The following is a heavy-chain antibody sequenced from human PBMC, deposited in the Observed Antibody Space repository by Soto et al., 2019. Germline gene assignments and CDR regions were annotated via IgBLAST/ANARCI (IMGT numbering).Heavy chain of an antibody. J-gene: IGHJ6*02. Sequence: PGESLNTSCKGSGYSFTSYWIGWVRQMPGKGLEWMGIIYPGDSDTRYSPSFQGQVTISADKSISTAYLQWSSLKASDTAMYYCARQPAAGYYYYGMDVWGQGTTVTVSS. CDR2: IYPGDSDT. CDR3: ARQPAAGYYYYGMDV. D-gene: IGHD6-13*01. CDR1: GYSFTSYW. V-gene: IGHV5-51*01.